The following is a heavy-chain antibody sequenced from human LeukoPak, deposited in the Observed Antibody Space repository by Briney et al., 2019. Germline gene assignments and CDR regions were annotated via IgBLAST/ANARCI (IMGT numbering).Heavy chain of an antibody. CDR3: ARVSWHYYDSSGYLVY. J-gene: IGHJ4*02. D-gene: IGHD3-22*01. CDR1: GFTFSDYY. CDR2: ISSSGSTI. Sequence: GGSLRLSCAASGFTFSDYYMGWIRQAPGKGLEWVSYISSSGSTIYYADSVKGRFTISRDNAKNSLYLQMNSLRAEDTAVYYCARVSWHYYDSSGYLVYWGQGTLATVSS. V-gene: IGHV3-11*01.